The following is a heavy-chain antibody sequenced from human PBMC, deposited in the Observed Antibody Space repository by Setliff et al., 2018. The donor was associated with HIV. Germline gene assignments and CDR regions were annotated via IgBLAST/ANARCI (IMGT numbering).Heavy chain of an antibody. Sequence: ASVKVSCKASGYTFTGYYMHWVRQAPGQGLEWMGWINPNSGGTNYAQKFQGRVTLTTDTSTSTAYMELRSLRSDDTAVYYCARDLFTSGSDRSRQAGYYYYYYMDVWGKGTTVTVSS. D-gene: IGHD3-10*01. J-gene: IGHJ6*03. CDR2: INPNSGGT. V-gene: IGHV1-2*02. CDR1: GYTFTGYY. CDR3: ARDLFTSGSDRSRQAGYYYYYYMDV.